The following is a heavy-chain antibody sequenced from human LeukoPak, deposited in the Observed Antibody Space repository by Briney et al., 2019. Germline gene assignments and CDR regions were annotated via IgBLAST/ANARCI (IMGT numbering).Heavy chain of an antibody. D-gene: IGHD1-26*01. Sequence: PGRSLRLSCAASGFTFSSYGMHWVRQAPGKGLEWVAVISYDGSNKYYADSVKGRFTISRDNSKNTLYLQMNSLRAEDTAVYYCAKDRLVGATSGGGDYWGQGTLVTVSS. CDR3: AKDRLVGATSGGGDY. V-gene: IGHV3-30*18. CDR2: ISYDGSNK. J-gene: IGHJ4*02. CDR1: GFTFSSYG.